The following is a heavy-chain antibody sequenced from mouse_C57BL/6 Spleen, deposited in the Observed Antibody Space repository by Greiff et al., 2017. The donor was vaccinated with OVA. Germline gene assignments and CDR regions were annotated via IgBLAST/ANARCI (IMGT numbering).Heavy chain of an antibody. V-gene: IGHV1-82*01. CDR3: ARSDYYGSSYVAWFAY. D-gene: IGHD1-1*01. CDR2: IYPGDGDT. J-gene: IGHJ3*01. Sequence: VQLQQSGPELVKPGASVKISCKASGYAFSSSWMNWVKQRPGKGLEWIGRIYPGDGDTNYNGKFKGKATLTADKSSSTAYMQLSSLTSEDSAVYFCARSDYYGSSYVAWFAYWGQGTLVIVSA. CDR1: GYAFSSSW.